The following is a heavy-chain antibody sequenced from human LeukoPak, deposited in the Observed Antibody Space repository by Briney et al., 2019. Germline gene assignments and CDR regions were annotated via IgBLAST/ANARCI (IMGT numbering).Heavy chain of an antibody. V-gene: IGHV3-13*01. CDR2: IGTAGDT. D-gene: IGHD3-3*01. Sequence: PGGSLRLSCAASGFTFSSYDMHWVRQATGKGLEWVSAIGTAGDTYYPGSVKGRFTISRENAKNSLYLQMNSPRAGDTAVYYCARVLRFLNGMDVWGQGTTVTVSS. CDR1: GFTFSSYD. J-gene: IGHJ6*02. CDR3: ARVLRFLNGMDV.